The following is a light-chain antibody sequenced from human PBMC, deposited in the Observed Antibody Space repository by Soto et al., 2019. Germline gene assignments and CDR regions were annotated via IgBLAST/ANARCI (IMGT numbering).Light chain of an antibody. Sequence: EIVLTQSPGTLSLSPGERATLSCRASQSVSNNYLAWYQQKPGQAPRLLIYGASNRATGIPDRFSGSGSGTDFTLTISRLELEDFAVYYCQHYGASPWTFGQGTKVDIK. CDR2: GAS. V-gene: IGKV3-20*01. CDR3: QHYGASPWT. J-gene: IGKJ1*01. CDR1: QSVSNNY.